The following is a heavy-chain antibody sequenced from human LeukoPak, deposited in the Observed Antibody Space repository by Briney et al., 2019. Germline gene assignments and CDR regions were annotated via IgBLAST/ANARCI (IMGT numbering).Heavy chain of an antibody. J-gene: IGHJ4*02. D-gene: IGHD4-17*01. CDR2: ISSSSSYI. CDR3: ARDQYGDYALDY. V-gene: IGHV3-21*01. Sequence: GGSLRLSCAASGFTFSSYSMNWVRQAPGKGLEWVSSISSSSSYIYYADSVKGRFTISRDNAKNSLYLQMNSLRAEDTAVYYCARDQYGDYALDYWGQGTLVTVSS. CDR1: GFTFSSYS.